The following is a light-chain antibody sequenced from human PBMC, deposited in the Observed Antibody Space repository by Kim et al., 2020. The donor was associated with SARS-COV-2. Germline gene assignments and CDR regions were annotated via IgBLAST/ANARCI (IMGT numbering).Light chain of an antibody. CDR1: QNVLSSSNNKDY. J-gene: IGKJ1*01. V-gene: IGKV4-1*01. Sequence: SATINCKSSQNVLSSSNNKDYVAWYQQKPGQPPKLLIYSASTRASGVPARFSGSGSGTDFTLTISSLQAEDVAVYYCHQYSTTPLTFGQGTKVEI. CDR2: SAS. CDR3: HQYSTTPLT.